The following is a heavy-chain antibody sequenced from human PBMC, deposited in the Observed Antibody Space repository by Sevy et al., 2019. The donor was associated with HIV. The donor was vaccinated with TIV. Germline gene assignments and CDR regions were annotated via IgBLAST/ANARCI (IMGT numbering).Heavy chain of an antibody. V-gene: IGHV3-11*01. D-gene: IGHD1-1*01. J-gene: IGHJ6*02. CDR1: GFTFSDYY. CDR2: ISSSGSTI. Sequence: GGSLRLSCAASGFTFSDYYMSWIRQAPGKGLEWVSYISSSGSTIYYADSVKGRFTISRDNAKNSLYLQMNSLRAEDMAVYYCAREGGTTSHYYYGMDVWGQGTTVTVSS. CDR3: AREGGTTSHYYYGMDV.